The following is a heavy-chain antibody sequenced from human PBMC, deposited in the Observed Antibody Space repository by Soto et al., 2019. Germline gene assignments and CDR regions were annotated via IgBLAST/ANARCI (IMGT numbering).Heavy chain of an antibody. V-gene: IGHV3-7*03. J-gene: IGHJ4*02. CDR3: TTQDTATRLY. Sequence: GGSLRLSCAGSGFTFSSYWMSWVRQAPGKGLEWVANIKQDGSENYYVDSVKGRFTISRDDSKSIAYLQMNSLKTEDTAVYYCTTQDTATRLYWGQGTLVTVSS. CDR1: GFTFSSYW. CDR2: IKQDGSEN. D-gene: IGHD5-18*01.